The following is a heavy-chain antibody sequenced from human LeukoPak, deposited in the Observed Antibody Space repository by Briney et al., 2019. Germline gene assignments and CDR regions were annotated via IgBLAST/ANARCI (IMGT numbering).Heavy chain of an antibody. CDR1: GGSISSYY. CDR3: ARGRVVGALDAFDI. D-gene: IGHD1-26*01. J-gene: IGHJ3*02. CDR2: IYYSGST. V-gene: IGHV4-59*01. Sequence: SETLSLTCTVSGGSISSYYWSWIRQPPGKGLEWIGYIYYSGSTNYNPSLKSRVTISVDTSKNQFYLKLSSVTAADTAVYYCARGRVVGALDAFDIWGQGTMVTVSS.